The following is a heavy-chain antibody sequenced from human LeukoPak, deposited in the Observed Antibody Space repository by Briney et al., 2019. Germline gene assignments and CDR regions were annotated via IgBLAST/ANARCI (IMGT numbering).Heavy chain of an antibody. CDR3: ARDRGGWSWAYYFDY. V-gene: IGHV1-46*01. Sequence: GASVKVSCKASGHTFTSYYMHWVRQAPGQGLEWMGIINPSGGSTSYAQKFQGRVTMTRDTSTSTVYMELSSLRSEDTAVYYCARDRGGWSWAYYFDYWGQGTLVTVSS. CDR2: INPSGGST. CDR1: GHTFTSYY. D-gene: IGHD6-19*01. J-gene: IGHJ4*02.